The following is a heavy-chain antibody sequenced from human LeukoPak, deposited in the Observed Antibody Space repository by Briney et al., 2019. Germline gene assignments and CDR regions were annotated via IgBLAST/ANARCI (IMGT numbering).Heavy chain of an antibody. CDR2: INPNSGGA. CDR1: GYTFTGYY. CDR3: AGRVGATKGYYFDY. V-gene: IGHV1-2*06. J-gene: IGHJ4*02. Sequence: GASVKVSCKASGYTFTGYYMHWVRQAPGQGLEGMGRINPNSGGANYAQKFQGRVTMTRDTSISTAYMEVSRLSYGDTAVYYCAGRVGATKGYYFDYWGQGTLVTVSS. D-gene: IGHD1-26*01.